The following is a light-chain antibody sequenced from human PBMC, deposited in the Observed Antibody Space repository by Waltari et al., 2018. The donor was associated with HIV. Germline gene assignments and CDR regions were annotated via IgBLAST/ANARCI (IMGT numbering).Light chain of an antibody. Sequence: QSALTQPRSVSGSPGQSVTISCTGTSSDVGGYNYVSWYQQHPGKAPKIMIYDVSKRPTGVPDRFSGSKSGNTASLTISGLQAEDEADYYCGSYAGSYTRVFGGGTKLTVI. CDR1: SSDVGGYNY. J-gene: IGLJ3*02. CDR3: GSYAGSYTRV. CDR2: DVS. V-gene: IGLV2-11*01.